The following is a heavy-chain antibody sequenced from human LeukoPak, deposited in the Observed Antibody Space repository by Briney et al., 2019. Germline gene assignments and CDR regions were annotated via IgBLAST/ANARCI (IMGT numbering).Heavy chain of an antibody. V-gene: IGHV3-33*01. CDR2: IWYDGSNK. D-gene: IGHD5-12*01. J-gene: IGHJ4*02. CDR1: GFTFRSYG. CDR3: ARLYSGYDY. Sequence: PGRSLRLSCASSGFTFRSYGMHWVRQAPGKGLEWVAVIWYDGSNKYYADSVKGRFTISRDNSKNTLYLQMNSLRAEATAVYYCARLYSGYDYWGQGTLVTVSS.